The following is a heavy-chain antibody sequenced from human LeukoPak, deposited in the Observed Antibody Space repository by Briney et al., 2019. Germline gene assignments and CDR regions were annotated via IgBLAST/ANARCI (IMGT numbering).Heavy chain of an antibody. V-gene: IGHV3-48*03. CDR2: ISSSGSTI. D-gene: IGHD6-19*01. Sequence: GGSLRLSCAASGFTFSSYEMNWVRQAPGKGLEWVSYISSSGSTIYYADSVEGRFTISRDNAKNSLYLQMNSLRAEDTAVYYCARYSVAVDYWGQGTLVTVSS. J-gene: IGHJ4*02. CDR3: ARYSVAVDY. CDR1: GFTFSSYE.